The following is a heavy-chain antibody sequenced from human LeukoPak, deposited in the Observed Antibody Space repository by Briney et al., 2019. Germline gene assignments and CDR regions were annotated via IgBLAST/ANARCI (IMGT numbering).Heavy chain of an antibody. CDR1: GFTFSNAW. Sequence: GGSLRLSCAASGFTFSNAWMSWVRQAPGKGLEWVSAMSSSDGGRYYAASVRGRFTISRDTSRSTLYLQMNSLRAEDAAVYYCAKAPVTSCRGAFCYPFDYWGQGTLVTVSS. J-gene: IGHJ4*02. V-gene: IGHV3-23*01. CDR3: AKAPVTSCRGAFCYPFDY. D-gene: IGHD2-15*01. CDR2: MSSSDGGR.